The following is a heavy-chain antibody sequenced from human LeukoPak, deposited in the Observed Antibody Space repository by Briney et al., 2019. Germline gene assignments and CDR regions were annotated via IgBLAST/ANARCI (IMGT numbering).Heavy chain of an antibody. J-gene: IGHJ4*02. Sequence: SETLSLTCAVYGGSFSGYYWSWIRQPPGKGLEWIGEINHSGSTNYNPSLKSRVTISVDTSKNQFSLKLSSVTAADTAVYYCARDGRGGAGRSNFDYWGQGTLVTVSS. CDR3: ARDGRGGAGRSNFDY. D-gene: IGHD1-26*01. CDR1: GGSFSGYY. CDR2: INHSGST. V-gene: IGHV4-34*01.